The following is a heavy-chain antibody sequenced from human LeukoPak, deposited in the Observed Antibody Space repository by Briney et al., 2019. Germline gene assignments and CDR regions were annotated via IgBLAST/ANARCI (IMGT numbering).Heavy chain of an antibody. D-gene: IGHD3-10*01. Sequence: PGGSLRLSCAASGFTFSTYSMNWVRQAPGKGLEWVSSISISGANVYYADSVKGRFTISRDNAKNSLYLQMNSLRAEDTAVYYCTGNYYGSGSYADFDYWGQGTLVTVSS. J-gene: IGHJ4*02. V-gene: IGHV3-21*04. CDR1: GFTFSTYS. CDR3: TGNYYGSGSYADFDY. CDR2: ISISGANV.